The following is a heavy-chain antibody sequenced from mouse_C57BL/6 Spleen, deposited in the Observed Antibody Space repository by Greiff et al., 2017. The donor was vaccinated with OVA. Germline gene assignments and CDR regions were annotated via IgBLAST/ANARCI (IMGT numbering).Heavy chain of an antibody. Sequence: QVQLQQSGPELVKPGASVKISCKASGYAFSSSWMNWVKQRPGKGLEWIGRIYPGDGDTNYNGKFKGKATLTADKSSSTAYMQLGSLTSEDSAVYFCAREDDYDNYAMDYWGQGTSVTVSS. CDR2: IYPGDGDT. V-gene: IGHV1-82*01. CDR1: GYAFSSSW. CDR3: AREDDYDNYAMDY. J-gene: IGHJ4*01. D-gene: IGHD2-4*01.